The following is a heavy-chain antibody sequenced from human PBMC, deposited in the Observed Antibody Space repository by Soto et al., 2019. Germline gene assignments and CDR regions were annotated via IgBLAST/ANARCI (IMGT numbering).Heavy chain of an antibody. D-gene: IGHD1-26*01. CDR1: GFTLDNHA. CDR3: ARGTKGAGGCYFDI. CDR2: IGAIVYNDAT. V-gene: IGHV1-18*01. Sequence: QLQVVQSDVEVKRPGASVRISCKASGFTLDNHAMTWVRQAPGKGLEWMGWIGAIVYNDATNYARQFQGRLTMARDTSPNTVYMDLSSLRSDDTAVYYCARGTKGAGGCYFDIWGRGTLVVVSS. J-gene: IGHJ2*01.